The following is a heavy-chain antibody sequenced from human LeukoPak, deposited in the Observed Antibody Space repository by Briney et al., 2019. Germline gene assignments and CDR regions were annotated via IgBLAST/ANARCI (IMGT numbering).Heavy chain of an antibody. V-gene: IGHV4-39*07. CDR1: GFSISSSSYY. CDR3: ARVINYYDSSGYYYDVWGIDY. J-gene: IGHJ4*02. CDR2: IYYSGST. Sequence: PSETLSLTCTVSGFSISSSSYYWGWIRQPPGKGLEWIGSIYYSGSTYYNPSLKSRVTISVDTSKNQFSLKLSSVTAADTAVYYCARVINYYDSSGYYYDVWGIDYWGQGTLVTVSS. D-gene: IGHD3-22*01.